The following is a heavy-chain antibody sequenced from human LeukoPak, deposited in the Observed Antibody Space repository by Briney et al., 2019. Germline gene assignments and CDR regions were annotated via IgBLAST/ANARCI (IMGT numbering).Heavy chain of an antibody. CDR3: ARDTYDSSGYYYQDY. V-gene: IGHV3-21*01. D-gene: IGHD3-22*01. Sequence: GGSLRLSCAASGFSFSDYSMNWVRQAPGKGLEWVSSVSSSSGSIYYADSVKGRFTISRDNAKNSLYLQMNSLRAEDTAVYYCARDTYDSSGYYYQDYWGQGTLVTVSS. CDR1: GFSFSDYS. J-gene: IGHJ4*02. CDR2: VSSSSGSI.